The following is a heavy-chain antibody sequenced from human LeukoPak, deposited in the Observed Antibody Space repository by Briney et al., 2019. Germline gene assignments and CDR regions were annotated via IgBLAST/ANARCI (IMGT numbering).Heavy chain of an antibody. V-gene: IGHV3-53*01. CDR3: ARGLFLSGYLDAFDI. CDR2: IYSGGST. J-gene: IGHJ3*02. D-gene: IGHD3-22*01. CDR1: GFTVSSNY. Sequence: GGSLRLSCAASGFTVSSNYMSWVRQAPGKGLEWVSVIYSGGSTYYADSVKGRCTISRDNLKNVLYLQMNSLKVEDTALYYCARGLFLSGYLDAFDIWGQGTVVTVSS.